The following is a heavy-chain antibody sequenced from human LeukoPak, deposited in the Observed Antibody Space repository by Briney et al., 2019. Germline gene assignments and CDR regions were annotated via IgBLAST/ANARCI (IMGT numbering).Heavy chain of an antibody. D-gene: IGHD2/OR15-2a*01. J-gene: IGHJ3*02. CDR3: ARDRVRRSTTGGAFDI. Sequence: ASVKVSCKASGYTFSSSDINWMRQAPGQGLEWMGWISVYNGKTNYAQKLQGRVTMTTDTSTNTAYMELRSLRSDDTAMYYCARDRVRRSTTGGAFDIWGQGTMVTVSS. V-gene: IGHV1-18*01. CDR2: ISVYNGKT. CDR1: GYTFSSSD.